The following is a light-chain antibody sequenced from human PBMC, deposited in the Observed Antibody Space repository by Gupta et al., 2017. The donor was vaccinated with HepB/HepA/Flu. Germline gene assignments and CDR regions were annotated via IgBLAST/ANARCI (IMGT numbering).Light chain of an antibody. Sequence: DVVMTQSPLSLPVTLGQPASISCTSSQSLVQTNGNTYWDWFQQRTSQSPRSLIFQVAKRDSGGPDRISGSGSGADVTLKISSVEAEDVWVYYCRQHKHCNLTFGQGTKVEIE. V-gene: IGKV2-30*02. CDR1: QSLVQTNGNTY. CDR3: RQHKHCNLT. CDR2: QVA. J-gene: IGKJ2*01.